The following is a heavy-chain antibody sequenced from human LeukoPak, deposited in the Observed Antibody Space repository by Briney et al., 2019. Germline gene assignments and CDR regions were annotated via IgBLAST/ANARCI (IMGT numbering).Heavy chain of an antibody. Sequence: GGSLRLSCAASGFTFSSYGMHWVRQAPGKGLEWVAVISYDGSNKYYADSVKGRFTISRDNSKNTLYLQMNRLRAEDTAVYYCAKIGGVPAAYYYYYGIDVWGQGTTVTVSS. CDR1: GFTFSSYG. J-gene: IGHJ6*02. D-gene: IGHD2-2*01. CDR3: AKIGGVPAAYYYYYGIDV. CDR2: ISYDGSNK. V-gene: IGHV3-30*18.